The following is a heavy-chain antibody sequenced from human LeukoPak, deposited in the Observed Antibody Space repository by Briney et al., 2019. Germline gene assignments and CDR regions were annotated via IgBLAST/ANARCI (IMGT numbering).Heavy chain of an antibody. Sequence: TSETLSLTCAVYGGSFSGYYWSWIRQPPGKGLEWIGEINHSGSTNYNPSLKSRVTISVDTSKNQFSLKLSSVTAADTAVYYCASDHLREYYFDYWGQGTLVTVSS. J-gene: IGHJ4*02. D-gene: IGHD3-10*01. V-gene: IGHV4-34*01. CDR1: GGSFSGYY. CDR3: ASDHLREYYFDY. CDR2: INHSGST.